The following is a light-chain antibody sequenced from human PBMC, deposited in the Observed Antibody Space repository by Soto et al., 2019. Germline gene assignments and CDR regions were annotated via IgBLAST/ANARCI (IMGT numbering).Light chain of an antibody. Sequence: QSALTQPASVSGSPGQSITISCTGTSSDVGGYSYVSWYQQHPGKTPKLMIYEASNRPSGDPDRFSGSKSGNTASLTISGLQAADEVDYYCSLYTSENTYVFGTGTKLTVL. CDR1: SSDVGGYSY. J-gene: IGLJ1*01. CDR3: SLYTSENTYV. V-gene: IGLV2-14*01. CDR2: EAS.